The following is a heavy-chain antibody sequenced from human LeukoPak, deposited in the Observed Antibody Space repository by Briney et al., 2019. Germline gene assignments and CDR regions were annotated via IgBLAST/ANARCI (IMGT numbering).Heavy chain of an antibody. CDR2: ISGSGGST. J-gene: IGHJ4*02. D-gene: IGHD2-2*01. Sequence: PGGSLRLSCAASGFTFSSYAMSWVRQAPGKGLEWVSAISGSGGSTYYADSVKGRFTISRDNSKNTLYLQMNSLRAEDTAVYYCAKRWCRTSCTTGEFDYWGQGTLVTVSS. V-gene: IGHV3-23*01. CDR1: GFTFSSYA. CDR3: AKRWCRTSCTTGEFDY.